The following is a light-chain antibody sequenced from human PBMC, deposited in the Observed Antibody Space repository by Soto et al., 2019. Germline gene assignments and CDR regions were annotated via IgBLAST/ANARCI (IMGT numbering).Light chain of an antibody. CDR3: MQTLQTPH. CDR1: QSLLDSDGYNY. J-gene: IGKJ4*01. V-gene: IGKV2-28*01. Sequence: DNVMTQSPLSLPVTPGEPASISCRSNQSLLDSDGYNYLDWYLQKPGQSPQLLIYLGSHRASGVPDRFSGSGSGTDFTLKISRVEAEDVGVYYCMQTLQTPHFGGGTRVDLK. CDR2: LGS.